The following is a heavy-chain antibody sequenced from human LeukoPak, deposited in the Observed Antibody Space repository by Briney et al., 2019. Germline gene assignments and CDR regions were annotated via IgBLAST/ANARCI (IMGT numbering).Heavy chain of an antibody. CDR3: ARSFLEWLPHRNYFDY. V-gene: IGHV4-59*01. D-gene: IGHD3-3*01. CDR2: IYYSGST. Sequence: SETLSLTCTVSGGSISSYYWSWIRQPPGKGLEWIGYIYYSGSTNYNPSPKSRVTISVDTSKNQFSLKLSSVTAADTAVYYCARSFLEWLPHRNYFDYWGQGTLVTVSS. CDR1: GGSISSYY. J-gene: IGHJ4*02.